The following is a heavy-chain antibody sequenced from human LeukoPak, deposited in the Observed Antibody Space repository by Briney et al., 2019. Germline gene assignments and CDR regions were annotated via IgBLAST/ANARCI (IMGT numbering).Heavy chain of an antibody. CDR3: ARDKDRGWELPNFDF. CDR1: AFTFSDYY. CDR2: ISSGGSTL. Sequence: PGGSLRLSCAASAFTFSDYYMSWLRQAPGKGLEWVSYISSGGSTLYYADSVKGRFTISRDNAKNSLYLQMNSLRAEDTAVYYCARDKDRGWELPNFDFWGQGTLVTVSS. J-gene: IGHJ4*02. D-gene: IGHD1-26*01. V-gene: IGHV3-11*01.